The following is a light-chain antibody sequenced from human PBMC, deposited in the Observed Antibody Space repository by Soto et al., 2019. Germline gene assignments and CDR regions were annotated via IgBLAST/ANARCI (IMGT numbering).Light chain of an antibody. V-gene: IGLV3-21*02. CDR2: DDT. Sequence: SYELTQPPSVSVAPGQTATVTCGGDNIGTKGVHWYQQKPGQAPVVVVYDDTDRPSGIPERFSGSSSGNTATLTITRVEAGDDADYYCQVWDRAATVVFGGGTQLTVL. CDR3: QVWDRAATVV. CDR1: NIGTKG. J-gene: IGLJ2*01.